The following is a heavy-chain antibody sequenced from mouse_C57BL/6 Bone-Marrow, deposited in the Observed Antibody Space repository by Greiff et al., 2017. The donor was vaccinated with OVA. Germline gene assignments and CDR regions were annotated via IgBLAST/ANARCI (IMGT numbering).Heavy chain of an antibody. J-gene: IGHJ2*01. V-gene: IGHV14-2*01. Sequence: VQLQQSGAELVKPGASVKLSCTASGFNIKDYYMHWVKQRTEQGLEWIGRIDPEDGETKYAAKFQGKATITADTSSNTAYLQLSSLTSEDTAVYYCALLITTVVAHYFDYWGQGTTLTVSS. CDR1: GFNIKDYY. CDR2: IDPEDGET. D-gene: IGHD1-1*01. CDR3: ALLITTVVAHYFDY.